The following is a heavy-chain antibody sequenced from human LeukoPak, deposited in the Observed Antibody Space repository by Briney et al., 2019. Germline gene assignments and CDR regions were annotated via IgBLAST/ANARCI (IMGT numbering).Heavy chain of an antibody. CDR2: TKPDGRAE. CDR3: AIDGGLNTIFDY. Sequence: GGSLRLSCAASGFTFRNYWMGWVRQAPGKGLEWVANTKPDGRAEYYADSVRGRFTTSRDNANNLLYLQMNRLRAEDTAVYYSAIDGGLNTIFDYWGQGTLVTVSS. CDR1: GFTFRNYW. V-gene: IGHV3-7*01. D-gene: IGHD2-15*01. J-gene: IGHJ4*02.